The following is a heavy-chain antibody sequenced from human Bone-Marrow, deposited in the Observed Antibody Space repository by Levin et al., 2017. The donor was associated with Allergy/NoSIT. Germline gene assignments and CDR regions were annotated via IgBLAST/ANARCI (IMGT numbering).Heavy chain of an antibody. J-gene: IGHJ4*02. CDR3: STEPSTSSGLVVAY. Sequence: PGGSLRLSCAASGFTFSNAWMSWVRQAPGKGLEWVGRIKSKTDGGTTDYAAPVKGRFTISRDDSKNTLYLQMNSLKTEDTAVYYCSTEPSTSSGLVVAYWGQGTLVAVSS. CDR2: IKSKTDGGTT. CDR1: GFTFSNAW. D-gene: IGHD6-6*01. V-gene: IGHV3-15*01.